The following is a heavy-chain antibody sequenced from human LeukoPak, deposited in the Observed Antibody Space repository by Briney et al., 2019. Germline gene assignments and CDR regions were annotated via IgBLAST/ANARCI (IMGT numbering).Heavy chain of an antibody. J-gene: IGHJ6*02. CDR2: INHSGST. CDR3: ARARCSGGSCYLRNYYGMDV. Sequence: SETLSLTCAVYGGSFSGYYWSWIRQPPGKGLEWSGEINHSGSTNYNPSLKSRVTISVDTSKNQFSLKLSSVTAADTAVYYCARARCSGGSCYLRNYYGMDVWAKGPRSPSP. D-gene: IGHD2-15*01. V-gene: IGHV4-34*01. CDR1: GGSFSGYY.